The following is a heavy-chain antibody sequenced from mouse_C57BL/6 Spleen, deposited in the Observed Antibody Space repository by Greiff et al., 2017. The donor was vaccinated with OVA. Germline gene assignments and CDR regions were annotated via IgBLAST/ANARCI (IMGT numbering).Heavy chain of an antibody. CDR3: AREGGDYDGYWYFDV. V-gene: IGHV1-55*01. D-gene: IGHD2-4*01. Sequence: QVQLQQPGAELVKPGASVKMSCKASGYTFTSYWITWVKQRPGQGLEWIGDIYPGSGSTNYNEKFKSKATLTVDTSSSTAYMQLSSLTSEDSAVYYCAREGGDYDGYWYFDVWGTGTTVTVSS. J-gene: IGHJ1*03. CDR2: IYPGSGST. CDR1: GYTFTSYW.